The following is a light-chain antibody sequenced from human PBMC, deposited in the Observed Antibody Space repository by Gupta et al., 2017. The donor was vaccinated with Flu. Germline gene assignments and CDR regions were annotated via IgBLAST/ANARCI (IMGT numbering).Light chain of an antibody. V-gene: IGLV2-11*01. CDR2: DVT. CDR1: SNDVGGSNR. J-gene: IGLJ1*01. CDR3: SSHAGRVTWV. Sequence: QSAPTPPRSVSGSPGQSVTIHCTGTSNDVGGSNRVSWYEQRPGTAHKLILYDVTARPSGVPDRFSCAKSGNTASLTISGLQADDEADYYCSSHAGRVTWVFGTGTTVTVL.